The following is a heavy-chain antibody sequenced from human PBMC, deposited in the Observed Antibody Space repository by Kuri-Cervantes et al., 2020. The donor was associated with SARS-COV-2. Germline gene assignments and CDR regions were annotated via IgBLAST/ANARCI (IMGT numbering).Heavy chain of an antibody. J-gene: IGHJ3*01. CDR1: GHTLTELP. D-gene: IGHD3-22*01. CDR2: FDPQSDEK. V-gene: IGHV1-24*01. CDR3: ATESISVIVIYAFYF. Sequence: ASVKVSCKVSGHTLTELPMHWVRQAPGKGLEWMGSFDPQSDEKIYAQKFEGRVTMTEDTSTDTAYLELSSLRSEDTAVYHCATESISVIVIYAFYFWSQGTLVTVSS.